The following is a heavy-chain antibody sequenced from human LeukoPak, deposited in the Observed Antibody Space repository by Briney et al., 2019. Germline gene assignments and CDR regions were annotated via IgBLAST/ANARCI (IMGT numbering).Heavy chain of an antibody. CDR2: IYSGGST. Sequence: GGAVRVSFACSGFTVSSNYMSWLREAPAKVLELVPVIYSGGSTYYADSVKGRFTISRHNSKNTLYLQMNSLRAEATAVYYCARGECSSTSCYYYYGMDVWGQGTTVTVSS. D-gene: IGHD2-2*01. CDR3: ARGECSSTSCYYYYGMDV. CDR1: GFTVSSNY. V-gene: IGHV3-53*04. J-gene: IGHJ6*02.